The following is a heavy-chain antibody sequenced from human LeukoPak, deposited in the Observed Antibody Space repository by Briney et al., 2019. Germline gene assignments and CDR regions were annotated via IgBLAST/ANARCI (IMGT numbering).Heavy chain of an antibody. CDR3: AKIEGAPGWFDS. D-gene: IGHD2/OR15-2a*01. J-gene: IGHJ5*01. CDR2: IYYSGRT. Sequence: PSETLSLTCGVSGASMRNKYWSWVRQSPGKGLEWIAYIYYSGRTKYNPSLRSRVTVSLDTSKNQFSLKMASVTAADTAVYYCAKIEGAPGWFDSWGQGTLVTVSS. CDR1: GASMRNKY. V-gene: IGHV4-59*01.